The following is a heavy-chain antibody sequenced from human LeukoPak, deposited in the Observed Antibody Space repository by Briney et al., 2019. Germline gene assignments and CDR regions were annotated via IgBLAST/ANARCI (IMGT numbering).Heavy chain of an antibody. V-gene: IGHV3-30-3*01. CDR2: ISYDGSNK. Sequence: PGGSLRLSCAASGFTFSSYAMHWVRQAPGKGLEWVAVISYDGSNKYYADSVKGRFTISRDNSKNTLYLQMNSLRAEDTAVYYCAREFTRANWAVDYWGQGTLVTVSS. CDR1: GFTFSSYA. CDR3: AREFTRANWAVDY. J-gene: IGHJ4*02. D-gene: IGHD1-1*01.